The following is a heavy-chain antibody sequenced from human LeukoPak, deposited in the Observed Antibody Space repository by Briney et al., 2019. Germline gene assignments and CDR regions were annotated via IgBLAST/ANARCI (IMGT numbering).Heavy chain of an antibody. Sequence: ASETLSLTCTVSGGSISSSSYYWGWIRQPPGKGLEWIGSIYYSGSTYYNPSLKGRVTISVDTSKNQFSLKLSSVTAADTAVYYCARDPEYGDPGYWGQGTLVTVSS. V-gene: IGHV4-39*02. D-gene: IGHD4-17*01. CDR3: ARDPEYGDPGY. CDR1: GGSISSSSYY. J-gene: IGHJ4*02. CDR2: IYYSGST.